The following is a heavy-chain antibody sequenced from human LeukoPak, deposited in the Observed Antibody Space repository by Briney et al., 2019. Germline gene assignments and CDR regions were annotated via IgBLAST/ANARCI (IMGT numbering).Heavy chain of an antibody. Sequence: GGSLRLSCAAPGFTFSSYAMSWVRQAPGKRLEWVSAISGSGGSTYYADSVKGRFTISRDNSKNTLYLQMNSLRAEDTAVYYCAKDSSSWSYWYFDLWGRGTLVTVSS. V-gene: IGHV3-23*01. CDR2: ISGSGGST. CDR3: AKDSSSWSYWYFDL. CDR1: GFTFSSYA. J-gene: IGHJ2*01. D-gene: IGHD6-13*01.